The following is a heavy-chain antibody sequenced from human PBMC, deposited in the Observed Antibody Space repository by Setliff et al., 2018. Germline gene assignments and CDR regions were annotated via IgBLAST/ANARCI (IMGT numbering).Heavy chain of an antibody. Sequence: SGESLKISCKGSGYRFTTYWIGWVRQMPGKGLEWMGIIYPGDSDTRYSPSFQGQVTFSSDKSINTAYLHLSSLKASDTAMYYCAREHVSGHSEYWGQGTLVTVSS. CDR3: AREHVSGHSEY. J-gene: IGHJ4*02. CDR2: IYPGDSDT. V-gene: IGHV5-51*01. CDR1: GYRFTTYW. D-gene: IGHD1-26*01.